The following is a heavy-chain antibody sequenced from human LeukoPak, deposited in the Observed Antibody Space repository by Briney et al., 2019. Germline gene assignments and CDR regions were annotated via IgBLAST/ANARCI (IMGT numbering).Heavy chain of an antibody. D-gene: IGHD6-6*01. CDR2: IIPIFGTA. J-gene: IGHJ4*02. Sequence: EASVKVSCKASGGTFSSYAISWVRQAPGRGLEWMGGIIPIFGTANYAQKFQGRVTITADESTSTAYMELSSLRSEDTAVYYCARVGPYSSSSEDYWGQGTLVTVSS. V-gene: IGHV1-69*01. CDR1: GGTFSSYA. CDR3: ARVGPYSSSSEDY.